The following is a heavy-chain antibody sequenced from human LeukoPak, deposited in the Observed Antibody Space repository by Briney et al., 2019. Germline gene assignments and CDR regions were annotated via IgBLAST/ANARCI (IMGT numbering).Heavy chain of an antibody. CDR1: GFTFSNYA. J-gene: IGHJ6*02. V-gene: IGHV3-23*01. CDR2: IGGSDGSV. Sequence: GSLRLSCVGSGFTFSNYAMSWVRQVPGKGVEWVSVIGGSDGSVHYADSVKGRFIISRDNSKNTLYLRMNSLRAEDTAVYHCAKAMSSTSLYHYHGMDVWGQGTTVTVSS. D-gene: IGHD2-2*01. CDR3: AKAMSSTSLYHYHGMDV.